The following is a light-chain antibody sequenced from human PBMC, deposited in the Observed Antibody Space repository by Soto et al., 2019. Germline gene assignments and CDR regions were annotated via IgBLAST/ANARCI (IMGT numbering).Light chain of an antibody. CDR1: QSVGND. J-gene: IGKJ1*01. CDR2: GAS. V-gene: IGKV3-15*01. Sequence: DIVMTQSPASLSVSPGEGVTLSCRASQSVGNDLAWDEQIAGQAPRLLIYGASTRATGVPARFSGSGSGTDFTLTSSTLQSEDFAVYYCQQYYNWPPAWTFGQGTRVDIK. CDR3: QQYYNWPPAWT.